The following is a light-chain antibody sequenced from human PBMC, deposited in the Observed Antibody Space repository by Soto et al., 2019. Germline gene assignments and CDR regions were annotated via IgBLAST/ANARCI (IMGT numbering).Light chain of an antibody. CDR2: SHN. Sequence: QSVLTQPPSASGTPGQRVTISCSGSSSNIGSNTVNWYQQLPGTAPKLLIYSHNQRPSGVPDRFSVSKSGTSATLAISGLQSEDEDDYYWATWDDSLDGYVFGTGTKLTVL. V-gene: IGLV1-44*01. CDR3: ATWDDSLDGYV. J-gene: IGLJ1*01. CDR1: SSNIGSNT.